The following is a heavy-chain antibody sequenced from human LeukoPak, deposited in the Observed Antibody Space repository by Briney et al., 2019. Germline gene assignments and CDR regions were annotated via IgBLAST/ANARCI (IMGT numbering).Heavy chain of an antibody. Sequence: GGSLRLSCAASGFTFSSYSMNWVRQAPGKGLEWVSSISSSSSYIYYADSVKGRFTISRDNAKNSLYLQMNSLRAGDTAVYYCATLTGYYNVAVDYWGQGTLVTVSS. J-gene: IGHJ4*02. CDR1: GFTFSSYS. CDR2: ISSSSSYI. D-gene: IGHD3-9*01. V-gene: IGHV3-21*01. CDR3: ATLTGYYNVAVDY.